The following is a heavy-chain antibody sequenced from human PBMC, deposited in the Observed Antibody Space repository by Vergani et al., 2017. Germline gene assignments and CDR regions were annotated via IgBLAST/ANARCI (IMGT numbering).Heavy chain of an antibody. D-gene: IGHD3-22*01. J-gene: IGHJ6*03. V-gene: IGHV4-59*01. CDR1: GGSINNYF. CDR2: IYYSGNT. CDR3: ARAVVLVVPEGYHYYYYMDV. Sequence: QVQLQESGPGLVKPSETLSLTCPVSGGSINNYFWSWIRQPPGKGLEWLGHIYYSGNTNYNPSLKNRVTISIDTSKTQFSLKLSSVTAADTAVYYCARAVVLVVPEGYHYYYYMDVWGKGTTVTVSS.